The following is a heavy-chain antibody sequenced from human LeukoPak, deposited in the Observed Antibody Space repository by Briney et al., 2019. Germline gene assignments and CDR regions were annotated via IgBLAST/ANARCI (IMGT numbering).Heavy chain of an antibody. CDR2: ISSSGSTI. V-gene: IGHV3-11*01. CDR1: GFTFSDYY. Sequence: GGSLRLSCAASGFTFSDYYMSWIRQAPEKGLEWVSYISSSGSTIYYADSVKGRFTISRDNAKNSLYLQMNSLRAEDTAVYYCARGVSNGHTDAFDIWGQGTMVTVSS. D-gene: IGHD5-24*01. J-gene: IGHJ3*02. CDR3: ARGVSNGHTDAFDI.